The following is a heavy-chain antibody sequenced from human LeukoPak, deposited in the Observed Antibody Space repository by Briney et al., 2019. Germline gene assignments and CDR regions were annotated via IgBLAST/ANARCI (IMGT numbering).Heavy chain of an antibody. V-gene: IGHV3-30*18. CDR1: GFTFSSYG. Sequence: GGSLRLSCAPSGFTFSSYGMHWVRQAPGKGLEWVAVISYDGSNKYYADSVKGRFTVSRDNSKNTLYLQMNSLRAEDAAVYYCAKDRGVTSIDYWGLGTLVTVSS. CDR3: AKDRGVTSIDY. D-gene: IGHD2-8*01. J-gene: IGHJ4*02. CDR2: ISYDGSNK.